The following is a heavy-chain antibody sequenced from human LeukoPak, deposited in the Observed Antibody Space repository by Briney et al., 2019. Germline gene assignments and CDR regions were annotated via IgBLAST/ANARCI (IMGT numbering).Heavy chain of an antibody. D-gene: IGHD4-23*01. CDR3: ATPETTVVTYYFDY. V-gene: IGHV3-23*01. CDR1: GFIFSNFA. CDR2: ISGNGATT. Sequence: GGSLRLSCAASGFIFSNFAMTWVRQAPGKGLEWVSTISGNGATTYYADSVKGRFTISRDNSKNTLYLQMNSLRAEDTAVYYCATPETTVVTYYFDYWGQGTLVTVSS. J-gene: IGHJ4*02.